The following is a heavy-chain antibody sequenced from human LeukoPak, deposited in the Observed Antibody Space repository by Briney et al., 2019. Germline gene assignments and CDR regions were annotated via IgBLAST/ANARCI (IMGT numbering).Heavy chain of an antibody. V-gene: IGHV3-23*01. J-gene: IGHJ1*01. CDR3: AKDQGITMVRGPSGYFQH. CDR1: GGSIRSSG. D-gene: IGHD3-10*01. Sequence: PSETLSLTCTVSGGSIRSSGFYWGWIRQPPGKGLEWVSAISASGDVTFYADSLRGRFTISRDNSKNTLYLQMNSLRAEDTAVYYCAKDQGITMVRGPSGYFQHWGQGTLVTVSS. CDR2: ISASGDVT.